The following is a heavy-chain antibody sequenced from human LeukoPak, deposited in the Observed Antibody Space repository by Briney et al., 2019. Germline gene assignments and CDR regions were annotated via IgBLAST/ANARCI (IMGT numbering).Heavy chain of an antibody. D-gene: IGHD3-16*02. V-gene: IGHV4-4*07. J-gene: IGHJ4*02. Sequence: SETLSLTCSVSGGSINSYWWSWIRHPAEKGLEFIGRIYTTGMTNYNPSLKSRVSMSVDTSKNQFSLELRSVTAADTAVYFCARAGYPISSYRFDYCGQGALVTVSS. CDR2: IYTTGMT. CDR3: ARAGYPISSYRFDY. CDR1: GGSINSYW.